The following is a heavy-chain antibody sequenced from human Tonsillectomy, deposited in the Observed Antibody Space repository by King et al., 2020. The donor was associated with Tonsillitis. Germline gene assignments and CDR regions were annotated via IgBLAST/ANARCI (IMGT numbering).Heavy chain of an antibody. D-gene: IGHD4-11*01. CDR1: YY. Sequence: YYWGWIRQHPGKGLEWIGCFSYNGKTYYNPSLQTRVSITLDTAENQFFLKVNSVTAADTAIYYCARTTDYSAYEAYWGQGTLVTVSS. V-gene: IGHV4-31*02. J-gene: IGHJ4*02. CDR3: ARTTDYSAYEAY. CDR2: FSYNGKT.